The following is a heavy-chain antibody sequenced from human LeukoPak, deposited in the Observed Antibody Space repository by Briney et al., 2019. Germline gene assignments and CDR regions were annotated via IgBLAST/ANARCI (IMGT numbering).Heavy chain of an antibody. D-gene: IGHD3-10*01. J-gene: IGHJ4*02. Sequence: SETLSLTCSVSGGSISSSSYFWGWIRQPPGKGLEWIASVHYSGSTYYNPSLKSRLTISVDTSKNQFSLKVSSVTAADTAVYYCARLSGGARYYYGSGSYYNGVLPRDYFDYWGQGTLVTVSS. CDR3: ARLSGGARYYYGSGSYYNGVLPRDYFDY. CDR1: GGSISSSSYF. V-gene: IGHV4-39*01. CDR2: VHYSGST.